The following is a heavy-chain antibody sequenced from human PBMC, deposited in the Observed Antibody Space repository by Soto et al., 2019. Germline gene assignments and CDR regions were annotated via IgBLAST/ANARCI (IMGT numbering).Heavy chain of an antibody. V-gene: IGHV1-18*01. CDR2: ISAYNGNT. CDR1: GYTFTSYG. CDR3: ARDETAYRAAGGFDY. Sequence: ASVKVSCKASGYTFTSYGISWVRQAPGQGLEWMGWISAYNGNTNYAQKLQGRVTMTTDTSTSTAYMELRSLRSDDTAVYYCARDETAYRAAGGFDYWGQGTLVTVSS. J-gene: IGHJ4*02. D-gene: IGHD6-13*01.